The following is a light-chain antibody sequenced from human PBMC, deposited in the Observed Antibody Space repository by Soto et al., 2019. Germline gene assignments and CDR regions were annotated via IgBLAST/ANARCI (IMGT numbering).Light chain of an antibody. V-gene: IGKV3-20*01. CDR2: GAS. Sequence: EIVFTQSPCTLSLSPGERATLSCRASQSFNSIYLAWYQQKPGQAPRLLIYGASSRATGIPDRFSGSGSGTDFTLTISRLEPEDFAVYYCQQYGSSPWTFGQGTKVDIK. CDR3: QQYGSSPWT. CDR1: QSFNSIY. J-gene: IGKJ1*01.